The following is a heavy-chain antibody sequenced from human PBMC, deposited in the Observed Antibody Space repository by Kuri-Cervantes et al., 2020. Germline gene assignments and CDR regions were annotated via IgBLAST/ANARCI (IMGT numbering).Heavy chain of an antibody. CDR1: GFTVSSNY. CDR3: ARSRGLYEAPYYFDY. J-gene: IGHJ4*02. CDR2: IWYDGSNK. Sequence: GGSLRLSCAASGFTVSSNYMSWVRQAPGKGLEWVAVIWYDGSNKYYADSVKGRFTISRDNSENTLYLQMNSLRAEDTAVYYCARSRGLYEAPYYFDYWGQGTLVTVSS. V-gene: IGHV3-33*08. D-gene: IGHD2-8*01.